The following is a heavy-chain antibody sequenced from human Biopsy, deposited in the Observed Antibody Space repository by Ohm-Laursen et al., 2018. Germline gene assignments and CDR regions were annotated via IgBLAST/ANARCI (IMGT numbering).Heavy chain of an antibody. CDR1: GYTFTNYG. J-gene: IGHJ5*02. Sequence: SSVKVSCKASGYTFTNYGISWVRQAPGQGLEWMGWINAYNGNTNYAQKLQGRVTMTTDTSTSTAYMELRSLRSDDTALYYCARDRTPYYDFWSGKSFDNWFDPWGQGTLVTVSS. CDR2: INAYNGNT. D-gene: IGHD3-3*01. V-gene: IGHV1-18*01. CDR3: ARDRTPYYDFWSGKSFDNWFDP.